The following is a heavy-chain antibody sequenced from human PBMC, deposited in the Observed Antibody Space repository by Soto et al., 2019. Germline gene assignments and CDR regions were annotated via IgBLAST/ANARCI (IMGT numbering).Heavy chain of an antibody. CDR3: ARDVVRSTGGDS. CDR2: IIPIFSKT. J-gene: IGHJ4*02. V-gene: IGHV1-69*01. Sequence: QVQLVQSGAQVTEPGTSVKVSCRASGGSFSTSSFVWVRQGPGQGLEWMGGIIPIFSKTNVAPKFQDRITFTADESTRTVYMELSSLRSEETAIYYCARDVVRSTGGDSWGQGTLVTVSS. CDR1: GGSFSTSS. D-gene: IGHD7-27*01.